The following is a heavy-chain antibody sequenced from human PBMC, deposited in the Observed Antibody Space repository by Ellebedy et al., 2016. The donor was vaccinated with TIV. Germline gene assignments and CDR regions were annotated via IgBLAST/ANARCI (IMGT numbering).Heavy chain of an antibody. CDR3: AKRSDGQQLAWKTCYYYYGMDV. V-gene: IGHV3-64D*06. D-gene: IGHD6-13*01. Sequence: GESLKISCAASGFTFSNAWMNWVRQAPGKGLEYVSAISSNGDRTYYADAVKGRFTISRDNSKNTLYLQMSSLRAEDTAVYYCAKRSDGQQLAWKTCYYYYGMDVWGQGTTVTVSS. CDR1: GFTFSNAW. J-gene: IGHJ6*02. CDR2: ISSNGDRT.